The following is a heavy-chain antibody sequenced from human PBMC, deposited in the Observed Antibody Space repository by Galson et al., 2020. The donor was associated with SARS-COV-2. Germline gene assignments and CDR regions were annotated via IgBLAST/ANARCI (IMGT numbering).Heavy chain of an antibody. V-gene: IGHV3-30-3*01. D-gene: IGHD2-8*01. J-gene: IGHJ6*02. CDR2: ISYDGSNK. Sequence: GESLKISCAASGFTFSSYAMHWVRQAPGKGLEWVAVISYDGSNKYYADSVKGRFTISRDNSKNTLYLQMNSLRAEDTAVYYCARDLLMVNPYYCDYGMDGWGQGTTVTVSS. CDR3: ARDLLMVNPYYCDYGMDG. CDR1: GFTFSSYA.